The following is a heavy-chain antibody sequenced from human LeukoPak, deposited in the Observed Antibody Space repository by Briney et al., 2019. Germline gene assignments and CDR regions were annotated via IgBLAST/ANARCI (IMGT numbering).Heavy chain of an antibody. D-gene: IGHD1-26*01. Sequence: GGSLRLSCAASGFTFSSYAMHWVRQAPGKGLEWVAVISYDGSNKYYADSVEGRFTISRDNSKNTLYLQMNSLRAEDTAVYYCARAIVGAQRGYYYGMDVWGQGTTVTVSS. CDR2: ISYDGSNK. J-gene: IGHJ6*02. V-gene: IGHV3-30*04. CDR1: GFTFSSYA. CDR3: ARAIVGAQRGYYYGMDV.